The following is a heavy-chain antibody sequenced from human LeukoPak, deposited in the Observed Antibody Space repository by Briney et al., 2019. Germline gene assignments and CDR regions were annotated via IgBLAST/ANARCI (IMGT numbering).Heavy chain of an antibody. V-gene: IGHV3-66*01. Sequence: GGSLRLSCAASGFTVSSNYMSWVRQAPGKGLEWVSVIYSGGSTYYADSVKGRFTISRDNSKNTLYLQMNSLRAKDTAVYYCARGPAVTTPLAFDIWGQGTMVTVSS. CDR2: IYSGGST. J-gene: IGHJ3*02. CDR1: GFTVSSNY. CDR3: ARGPAVTTPLAFDI. D-gene: IGHD4-17*01.